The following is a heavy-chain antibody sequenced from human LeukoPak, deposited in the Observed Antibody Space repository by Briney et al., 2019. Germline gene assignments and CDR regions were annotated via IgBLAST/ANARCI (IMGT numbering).Heavy chain of an antibody. Sequence: KASETLSLTCDVSGGSISSGGYPWSWIRQPPGKGLEWIGYIYHSGSTYYNPSLKSRVTISVDRSKNQFSLKLSSVTAADTAVYYCARGVVTAIVDYFDYWGQGTLVTVSS. V-gene: IGHV4-30-2*01. D-gene: IGHD2-21*02. CDR3: ARGVVTAIVDYFDY. CDR1: GGSISSGGYP. J-gene: IGHJ4*02. CDR2: IYHSGST.